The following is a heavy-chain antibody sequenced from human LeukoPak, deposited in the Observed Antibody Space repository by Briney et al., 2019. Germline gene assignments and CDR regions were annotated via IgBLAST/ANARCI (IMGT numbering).Heavy chain of an antibody. D-gene: IGHD4-17*01. CDR1: GGSISSNSHS. CDR2: IFYSEST. J-gene: IGHJ4*02. Sequence: SETLSLTCTVSGGSISSNSHSWGWVRQPPGKGLEWVATIFYSESTHYNPSLKSRVTISMDTSKNQLSLKVSSVTAADTAVYYCARHGGDYRNYFDYWGQGTLVTVSS. CDR3: ARHGGDYRNYFDY. V-gene: IGHV4-39*01.